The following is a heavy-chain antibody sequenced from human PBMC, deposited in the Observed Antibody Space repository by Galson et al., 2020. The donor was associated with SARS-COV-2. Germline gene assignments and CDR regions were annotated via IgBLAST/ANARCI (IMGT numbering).Heavy chain of an antibody. D-gene: IGHD4-17*01. CDR1: GTSISSGSYS. J-gene: IGHJ3*02. V-gene: IGHV4-30-2*01. CDR3: ARLHYGEYAPEAFDI. CDR2: ISHSGGT. Sequence: SQTLSLTCPVSGTSISSGSYSWNWIRQPPGKGLEWIGYISHSGGTYYNPSLQSRVTISGDRSKNQFSLRLSSVTAADTAVYYCARLHYGEYAPEAFDIWGPGTRVTVAS.